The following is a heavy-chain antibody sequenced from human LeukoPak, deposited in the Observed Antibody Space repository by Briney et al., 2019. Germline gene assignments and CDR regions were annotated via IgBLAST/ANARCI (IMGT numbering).Heavy chain of an antibody. Sequence: PSETLSLTCAVYGGSFSGYYWSWIRQPPGKGLEWIGEINHSGSTNYNPSLKSRVTISVDTSKNQFSLKLSSVTAADTAVYYCARVGSSSWIYYYMDVWGKGTTVIVSS. D-gene: IGHD6-13*01. J-gene: IGHJ6*03. CDR1: GGSFSGYY. CDR3: ARVGSSSWIYYYMDV. CDR2: INHSGST. V-gene: IGHV4-34*01.